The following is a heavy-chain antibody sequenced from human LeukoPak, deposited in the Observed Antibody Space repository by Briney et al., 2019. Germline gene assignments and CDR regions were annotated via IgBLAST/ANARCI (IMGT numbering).Heavy chain of an antibody. CDR3: SRYRIIYGDYGDAFDI. J-gene: IGHJ3*02. CDR2: ISSSSSYI. V-gene: IGHV3-21*01. CDR1: GFSFSSYS. D-gene: IGHD4-17*01. Sequence: GGSLRLSCAAYGFSFSSYSMNWVRQAPGKGLEWVSSISSSSSYIYYADSVKGRFSISRDNAKNSLYLQMNSLRAEDTAVYYCSRYRIIYGDYGDAFDIWGQGTMVTVSS.